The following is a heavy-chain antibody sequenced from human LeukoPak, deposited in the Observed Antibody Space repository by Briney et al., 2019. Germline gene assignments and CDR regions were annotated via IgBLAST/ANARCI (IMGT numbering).Heavy chain of an antibody. CDR3: ARDLRYYDFWSGYYSDAFDI. V-gene: IGHV4-39*07. CDR2: IYSSGSA. CDR1: GGSISSSPYN. D-gene: IGHD3-3*01. Sequence: SETLSLTCAVSGGSISSSPYNCVWIRQPPGTGLEWIGTIYSSGSAYYNPSLKSRISLSVDTSKNQFSLKLNSVTAADTAVYYCARDLRYYDFWSGYYSDAFDIWGQGTMVTVSS. J-gene: IGHJ3*02.